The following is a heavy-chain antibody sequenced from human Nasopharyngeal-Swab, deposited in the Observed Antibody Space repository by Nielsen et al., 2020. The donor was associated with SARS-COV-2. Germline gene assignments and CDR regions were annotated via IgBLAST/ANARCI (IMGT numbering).Heavy chain of an antibody. J-gene: IGHJ6*03. CDR3: ARADRGGSYFSQYYYYMDV. V-gene: IGHV3-9*01. D-gene: IGHD1-26*01. CDR2: ISWNSGSI. CDR1: GFTFDDYA. Sequence: SLKISCAASGFTFDDYAMHWVRQAPGKGLEWVSGISWNSGSIGYADSVKGRFTISRDTSRSAVYLQMNSLRAEDTALYYCARADRGGSYFSQYYYYMDVWGTGTTVTVSS.